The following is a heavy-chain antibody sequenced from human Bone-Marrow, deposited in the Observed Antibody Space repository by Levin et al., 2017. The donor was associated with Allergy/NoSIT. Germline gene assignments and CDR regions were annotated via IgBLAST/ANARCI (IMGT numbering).Heavy chain of an antibody. D-gene: IGHD3-10*01. CDR1: GFSFSVST. V-gene: IGHV3-21*01. CDR2: ISSSSRYI. J-gene: IGHJ4*02. CDR3: AKEGDYYGAGSYSFDY. Sequence: KSGGSLRLSCAASGFSFSVSTMNWVRQAPGKGLEWVSSISSSSRYIYYADSVKGRFTISRDDAKDSLYLQMTSLRAEDTALYYCAKEGDYYGAGSYSFDYWGQGTPVTVSS.